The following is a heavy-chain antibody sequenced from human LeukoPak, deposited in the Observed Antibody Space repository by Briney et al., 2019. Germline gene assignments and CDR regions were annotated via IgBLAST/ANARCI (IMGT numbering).Heavy chain of an antibody. D-gene: IGHD3-10*01. V-gene: IGHV4-59*01. CDR3: ARDYYGSGSYGNWFDP. Sequence: SETLSLICTVSGASISSYFWSWIRQPPGKGLEWIGYIYYSGSTNYNPSLQSRVTISIDTSKNQFSLKLSSVTAEDTAVYYCARDYYGSGSYGNWFDPWGQGTLVTVSS. CDR2: IYYSGST. J-gene: IGHJ5*02. CDR1: GASISSYF.